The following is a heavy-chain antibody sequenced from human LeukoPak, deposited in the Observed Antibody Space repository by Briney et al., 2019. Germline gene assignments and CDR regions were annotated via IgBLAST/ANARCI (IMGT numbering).Heavy chain of an antibody. Sequence: DPGGSLRLSCTASGFTFSNYAMSWVRQAPGKGLEWVSTISGRDGSTYYADSVKGRFTISRDNSKNTLYLQMNSLRVEDTAIYYCAKGRGYCTGGSCYSDYWGQGTLVTVSS. CDR1: GFTFSNYA. CDR2: ISGRDGST. CDR3: AKGRGYCTGGSCYSDY. J-gene: IGHJ4*02. V-gene: IGHV3-23*01. D-gene: IGHD2-15*01.